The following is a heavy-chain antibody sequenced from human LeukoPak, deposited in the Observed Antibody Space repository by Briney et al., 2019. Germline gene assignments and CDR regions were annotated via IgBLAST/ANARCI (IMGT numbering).Heavy chain of an antibody. J-gene: IGHJ6*02. CDR2: ISGSGVST. CDR1: GFTFSNYA. D-gene: IGHD6-6*01. V-gene: IGHV3-23*01. Sequence: GGSLRLSCAASGFTFSNYAMSWVRQAPGKGLEWVSGISGSGVSTFYADSVMGRFTISRDNSKNTLYLQMNSLRAEDTAVYYCATSPSIAARSYYYYGIDVWGQGTTVTVSS. CDR3: ATSPSIAARSYYYYGIDV.